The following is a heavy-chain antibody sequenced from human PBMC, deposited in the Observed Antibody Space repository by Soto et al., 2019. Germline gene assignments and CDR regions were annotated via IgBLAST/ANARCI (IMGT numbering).Heavy chain of an antibody. Sequence: EVQLVESGGGLVKPGGSLRLSCEASGFTFSSYSMNWVRQAPGKGLEWVSFISSSSSHIYYADSVKGRFTISRDNAKNSLYLQINSLRAEDTAVYYCARDSLYSGYDDYGMDVWGQGTTVTVSS. CDR1: GFTFSSYS. CDR3: ARDSLYSGYDDYGMDV. V-gene: IGHV3-21*01. J-gene: IGHJ6*02. D-gene: IGHD5-12*01. CDR2: ISSSSSHI.